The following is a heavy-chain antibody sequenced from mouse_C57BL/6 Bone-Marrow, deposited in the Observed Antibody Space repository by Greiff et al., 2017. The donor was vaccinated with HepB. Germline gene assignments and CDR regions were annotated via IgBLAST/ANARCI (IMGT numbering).Heavy chain of an antibody. CDR1: GYSITSGYY. CDR3: ARVPYYYGSNCYWYFDV. J-gene: IGHJ1*03. CDR2: ISYDGSN. D-gene: IGHD1-1*01. Sequence: EVHLVESGPGLVKPSQSLSLTCSVTGYSITSGYYWNWIRQFPGNKLEWMGYISYDGSNNYNPSLKNRISITRDTSKNQFFLKLNSVTTEDTATYYCARVPYYYGSNCYWYFDVWGTGTTGTVSS. V-gene: IGHV3-6*01.